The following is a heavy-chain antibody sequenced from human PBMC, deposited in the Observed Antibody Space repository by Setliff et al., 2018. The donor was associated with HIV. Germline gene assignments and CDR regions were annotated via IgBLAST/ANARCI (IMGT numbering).Heavy chain of an antibody. V-gene: IGHV3-48*03. CDR2: IGNSDGSTT. CDR3: VRDPTLDILTGPYFDY. D-gene: IGHD3-9*01. Sequence: GGSLRLSCAASGFTFSSYEMNWVRQAPGKGLEWVSYIGNSDGSTTTYADSVKGRFTISRDNAKNTLYLQMNSLRAEDTAVYYCVRDPTLDILTGPYFDYWGQGTLVTVSS. J-gene: IGHJ4*02. CDR1: GFTFSSYE.